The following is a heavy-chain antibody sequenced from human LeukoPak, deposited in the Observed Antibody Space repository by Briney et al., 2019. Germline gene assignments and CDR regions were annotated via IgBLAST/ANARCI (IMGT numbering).Heavy chain of an antibody. CDR1: GFTFSSYA. Sequence: PGGYLRLSCAASGFTFSSYAMSWVRQAPGKGLEWVSAISGSGGSTYYADSVKGRFTISRDNSKNTLYLQMNSLRAEDTAVYYCANAIAAEAKYYYYGMDVWGQGTTVTVSS. J-gene: IGHJ6*02. CDR2: ISGSGGST. CDR3: ANAIAAEAKYYYYGMDV. D-gene: IGHD6-13*01. V-gene: IGHV3-23*01.